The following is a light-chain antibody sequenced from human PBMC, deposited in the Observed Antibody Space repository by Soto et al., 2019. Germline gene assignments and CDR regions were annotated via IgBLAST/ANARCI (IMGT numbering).Light chain of an antibody. V-gene: IGKV1-12*01. CDR3: QQLHSYPIN. CDR2: AAS. CDR1: QGINSW. J-gene: IGKJ5*01. Sequence: DIQMTQSPSSVSASVVDRVTMTCRASQGINSWLAWYQQKPGKAPKLLIYAASNLQSGVPSRFRGSESGAVFTLTISSLQPEDFATYYCQQLHSYPINFGQGTRLEIK.